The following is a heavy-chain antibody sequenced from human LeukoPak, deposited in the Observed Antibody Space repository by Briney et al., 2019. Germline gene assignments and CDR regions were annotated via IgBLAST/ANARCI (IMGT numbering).Heavy chain of an antibody. CDR1: GGSISSYY. CDR2: IYYSGST. J-gene: IGHJ5*02. CDR3: ARDGPSSGWSLGP. D-gene: IGHD6-13*01. V-gene: IGHV4-59*01. Sequence: PSETLSLTCTVSGGSISSYYWSWIRQPPGKGLEWIGYIYYSGSTNYNPSLKSRVTISVDTSKNQFSLKLSSVTAADTAVYYCARDGPSSGWSLGPWGQGTLVTVSS.